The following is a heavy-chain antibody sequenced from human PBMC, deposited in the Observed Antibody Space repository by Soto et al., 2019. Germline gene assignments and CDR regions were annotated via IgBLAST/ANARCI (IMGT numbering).Heavy chain of an antibody. V-gene: IGHV4-39*01. CDR1: GGSVNSNSYS. D-gene: IGHD4-17*01. CDR2: IYSSEDT. J-gene: IGHJ6*02. CDR3: ARLTWAVTTLDV. Sequence: SETLSLTCTVSGGSVNSNSYSWGWIRQSPGKGLEWIGTIYSSEDTHYNPSLLSRVTISVDTSMNEFSLSLSSVTAADTAVYYCARLTWAVTTLDVWGQGTTVTVSS.